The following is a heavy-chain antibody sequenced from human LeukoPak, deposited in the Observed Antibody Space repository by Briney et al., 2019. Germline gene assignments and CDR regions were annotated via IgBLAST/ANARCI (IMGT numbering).Heavy chain of an antibody. CDR3: AKQRRVAADYWDFDL. V-gene: IGHV3-23*01. CDR2: ISGSGGST. D-gene: IGHD2-15*01. J-gene: IGHJ2*01. CDR1: GFTFSSYA. Sequence: GGSLRLSCAASGFTFSSYAMSWVRQAPGKGLEWVSGISGSGGSTYYADSVKGQSTISRDNSKNTLYLQMNSLRAEDTAVYYCAKQRRVAADYWDFDLWGRGTLVTVSS.